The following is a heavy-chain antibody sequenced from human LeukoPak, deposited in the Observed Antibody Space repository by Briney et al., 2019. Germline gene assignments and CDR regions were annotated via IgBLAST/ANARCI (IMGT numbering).Heavy chain of an antibody. CDR3: ARGKHSSSWYESEYFQH. Sequence: GGSLRLSCAASGFAFSSYSMNWVRQAPGKGLEWVSSISSSSSYIYYADSVKGRFTISRDNAKNSLYLQMNSLRAEDTAVYYCARGKHSSSWYESEYFQHWGQGTLVTVSS. CDR1: GFAFSSYS. CDR2: ISSSSSYI. D-gene: IGHD6-13*01. V-gene: IGHV3-21*01. J-gene: IGHJ1*01.